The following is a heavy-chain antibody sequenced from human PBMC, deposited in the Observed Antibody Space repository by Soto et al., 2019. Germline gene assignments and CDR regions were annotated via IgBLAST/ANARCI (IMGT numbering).Heavy chain of an antibody. CDR3: AGVAVLWGDYYYYGMDV. CDR2: IYYSGST. V-gene: IGHV4-30-4*08. J-gene: IGHJ6*02. D-gene: IGHD3-16*01. CDR1: GGSISSCDYY. Sequence: PSETLSLTCTVSGGSISSCDYYWGWIRQPPGKGLEWIGYIYYSGSTYYNPSLKSRVTISVDTSKNQFSLKLSSVTAADTAVYYCAGVAVLWGDYYYYGMDVWGQGTTVTAP.